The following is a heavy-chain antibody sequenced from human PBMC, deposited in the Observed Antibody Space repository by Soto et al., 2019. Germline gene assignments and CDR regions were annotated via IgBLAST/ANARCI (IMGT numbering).Heavy chain of an antibody. J-gene: IGHJ5*02. CDR1: GYTFTSYY. V-gene: IGHV1-46*01. Sequence: GASVKVSCKASGYTFTSYYLHWVRQAPGQGLEWLGIINPIGGSTTYAQKFQDRVTMTRDTSTTTVYMELSSLRSEDTAVYYCARSEQFYGSGSYYANWFDPWAQGTLVTVSS. D-gene: IGHD3-10*01. CDR2: INPIGGST. CDR3: ARSEQFYGSGSYYANWFDP.